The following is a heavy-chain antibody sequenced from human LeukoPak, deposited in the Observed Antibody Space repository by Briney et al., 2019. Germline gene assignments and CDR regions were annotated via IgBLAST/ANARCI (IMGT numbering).Heavy chain of an antibody. CDR1: GGSISSGTYY. CDR2: IYTSGNT. CDR3: ARVFGQWPPLFDP. Sequence: KTSETLSLTCTVSGGSISSGTYYWSWIRQPAGKGLEWIGRIYTSGNTNYNPSLKSRVTISLDTSKNQFSLKLSSVTAADTAMYYCARVFGQWPPLFDPWGQGTLVTVSS. D-gene: IGHD6-19*01. V-gene: IGHV4-61*02. J-gene: IGHJ5*02.